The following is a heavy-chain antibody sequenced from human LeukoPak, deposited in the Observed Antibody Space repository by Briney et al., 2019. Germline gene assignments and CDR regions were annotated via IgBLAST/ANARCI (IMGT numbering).Heavy chain of an antibody. CDR2: ISACNGYT. CDR3: TRYYYYYYMDV. CDR1: GYSFPSYG. Sequence: ASVKVSCKASGYSFPSYGISWVRQAPGQGLEWMGWISACNGYTNYAQKLQGRVTMTTDTSTNTVYMELRSLRSDDTAVYYCTRYYYYYYMDVWGKGTTVTVSS. J-gene: IGHJ6*03. V-gene: IGHV1-18*01.